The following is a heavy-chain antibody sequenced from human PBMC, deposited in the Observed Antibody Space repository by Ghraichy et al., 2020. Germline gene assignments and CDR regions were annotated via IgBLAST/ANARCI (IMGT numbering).Heavy chain of an antibody. V-gene: IGHV3-53*01. CDR1: GFTVNSDH. Sequence: GGSMRLSCAASGFTVNSDHMSWVRRPQGKGLQGVSVIYSGGSTYYADSVKGRFTISRDNSKNTLYLQMNSLRADDTAVYYCAGGWGGLSYWGQGTLVTVSS. CDR3: AGGWGGLSY. D-gene: IGHD3-16*02. CDR2: IYSGGST. J-gene: IGHJ4*02.